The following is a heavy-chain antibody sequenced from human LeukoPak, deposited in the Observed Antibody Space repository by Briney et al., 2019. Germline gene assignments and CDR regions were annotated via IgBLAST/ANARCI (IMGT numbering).Heavy chain of an antibody. CDR2: KYYSGST. J-gene: IGHJ3*02. V-gene: IGHV4-59*01. CDR3: ARAGAGYCSGGSCDDAFDI. CDR1: GVSISSYY. D-gene: IGHD2-15*01. Sequence: SETLSLTCTVSGVSISSYYCSWIRQPPGKGLEWIGYKYYSGSTNYNPSLKSRVTISVDTCKNQFSLKLSSVTAADTAVYYCARAGAGYCSGGSCDDAFDIWGRGTMVSVSS.